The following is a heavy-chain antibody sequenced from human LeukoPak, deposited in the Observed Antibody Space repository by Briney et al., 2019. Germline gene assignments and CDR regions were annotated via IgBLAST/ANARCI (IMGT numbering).Heavy chain of an antibody. CDR2: MNPNSGNT. CDR1: GYTFTSYD. D-gene: IGHD5-12*01. J-gene: IGHJ4*02. CDR3: ARGGGYSGYDLSYYFDY. Sequence: GASVKVSCKASGYTFTSYDINWVRRATGQGLEWMGWMNPNSGNTGYAQKFQGRVTMTRNTSISTAYMELSSLRSEDTAVYYCARGGGYSGYDLSYYFDYWGQGTLVTVSS. V-gene: IGHV1-8*01.